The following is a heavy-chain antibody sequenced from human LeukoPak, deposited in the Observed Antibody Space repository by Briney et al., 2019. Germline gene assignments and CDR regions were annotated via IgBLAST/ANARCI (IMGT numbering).Heavy chain of an antibody. D-gene: IGHD3-3*01. Sequence: GGSLRLSCAASGFPFSDYSFNWVRQAPGKGLECVSSISSRSTYIYYADSVKGRFTISRDDSKKSVILQMNSLRGEDTAVYHCVRDRDFGVGNWFDPWGQGTLVIVSS. CDR2: ISSRSTYI. CDR1: GFPFSDYS. J-gene: IGHJ5*02. CDR3: VRDRDFGVGNWFDP. V-gene: IGHV3-21*01.